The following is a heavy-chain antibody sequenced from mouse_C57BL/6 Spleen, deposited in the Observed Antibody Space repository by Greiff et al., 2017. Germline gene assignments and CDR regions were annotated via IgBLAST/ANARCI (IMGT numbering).Heavy chain of an antibody. J-gene: IGHJ2*01. V-gene: IGHV3-6*01. CDR3: ARGGYGRSYGY. Sequence: ESGPGLVKPSQSLSLTCSVTGYSITSGYYWNWIRQFPGNKLEWMGYISYDGSNNYNPSLKNRISITRDTSKNQYFLKLNSVTTEDTATYYCARGGYGRSYGYWGQGTTLTVSS. CDR1: GYSITSGYY. CDR2: ISYDGSN. D-gene: IGHD1-1*01.